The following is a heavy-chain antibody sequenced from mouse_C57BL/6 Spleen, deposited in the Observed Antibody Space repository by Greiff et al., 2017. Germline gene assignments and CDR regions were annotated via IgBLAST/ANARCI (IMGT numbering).Heavy chain of an antibody. CDR2: INPNNGGT. CDR1: GYTFTDNN. CDR3: ASRRDYGGFAY. J-gene: IGHJ3*01. V-gene: IGHV1-22*01. Sequence: EVQLQESGPELVKPGASVTMSCKASGYTFTDNNMHWVKQSHGKSLEWIGYINPNNGGTSYNQKFKGKATLTVNKSSSTAYMELRSLTSEDSAVYYCASRRDYGGFAYWGQGTLVTVSA. D-gene: IGHD2-4*01.